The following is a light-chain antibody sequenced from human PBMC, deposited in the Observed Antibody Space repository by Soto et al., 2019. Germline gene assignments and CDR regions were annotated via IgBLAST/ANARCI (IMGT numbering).Light chain of an antibody. CDR2: DAS. V-gene: IGKV1-5*01. Sequence: DIQMTQSPSTLSASVGDRVTITCRASQSISSWLAWYQQKPGKDPKLLLYDASSLGSGVPSRFSGSGSGTEFTLTISSLQPDDFGTYYCQQYNSYSPWTFGQGTKVEIK. J-gene: IGKJ1*01. CDR3: QQYNSYSPWT. CDR1: QSISSW.